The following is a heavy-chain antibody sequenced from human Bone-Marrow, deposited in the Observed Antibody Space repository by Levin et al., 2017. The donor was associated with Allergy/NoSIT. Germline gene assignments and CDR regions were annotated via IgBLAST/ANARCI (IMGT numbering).Heavy chain of an antibody. Sequence: GGSLRLSCAASGFTFNSYSMNWVRQAPGKGLEWVSYISSSSSTIYYADSVKGRFTVSRDNARNSLYLQMNSLRAEDTAVYYGARDPRIIMVGDNWLDPWGQGTLVTVSS. CDR1: GFTFNSYS. CDR2: ISSSSSTI. J-gene: IGHJ5*02. CDR3: ARDPRIIMVGDNWLDP. D-gene: IGHD3-10*01. V-gene: IGHV3-48*01.